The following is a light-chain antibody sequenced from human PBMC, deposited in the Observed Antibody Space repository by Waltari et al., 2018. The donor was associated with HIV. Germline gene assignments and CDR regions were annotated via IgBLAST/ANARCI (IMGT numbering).Light chain of an antibody. V-gene: IGKV3-15*01. CDR3: QQYKNGWT. CDR2: GTS. CDR1: QSVSNS. J-gene: IGKJ1*01. Sequence: EVVMAQYPATLSVSPGERAILSCRASQSVSNSLAWYQQKPGQAPRLLIFGTSTRATGVSARFSGSGSGTYFSLTISSLQSEDLAVYYCQQYKNGWTFGQGTKVDIK.